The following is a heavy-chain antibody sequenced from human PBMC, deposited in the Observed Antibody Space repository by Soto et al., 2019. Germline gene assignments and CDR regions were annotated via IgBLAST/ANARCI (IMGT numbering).Heavy chain of an antibody. CDR1: GGSISSYY. Sequence: SETLSLTCTVSGGSISSYYWSWIRQPPGKGLEWIGYIYYSGSTNYNPSLKSRVTISVDTSKNQFSLKLSSVTAADTAVYYCARFKNYYYYYGMDVWGQGTTVTVS. V-gene: IGHV4-59*01. CDR2: IYYSGST. J-gene: IGHJ6*02. CDR3: ARFKNYYYYYGMDV.